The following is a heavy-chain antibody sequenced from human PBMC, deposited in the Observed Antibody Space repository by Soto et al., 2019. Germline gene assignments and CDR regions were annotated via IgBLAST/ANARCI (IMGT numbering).Heavy chain of an antibody. D-gene: IGHD2-21*02. J-gene: IGHJ6*03. Sequence: GGSLRLSCAASGFIVGGNSMTWVRQPPGKGLEWVSIIYSGGATYYADSVKGRFAMSRDNSKNTVYVEVNSLTVEDTAIYYCARVVTASGYHFYMDVWGKGTTVTVSS. CDR3: ARVVTASGYHFYMDV. CDR2: IYSGGAT. V-gene: IGHV3-66*01. CDR1: GFIVGGNS.